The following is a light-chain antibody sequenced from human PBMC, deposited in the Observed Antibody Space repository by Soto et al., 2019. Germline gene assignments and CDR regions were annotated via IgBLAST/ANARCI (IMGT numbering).Light chain of an antibody. V-gene: IGKV3-11*01. Sequence: EIVLTQSPATLSLSPGERATISCRASQSVSNYLAWYQQRPGQAPRLLIYDASNRAPGIPARFSGSGSGTDFTLTISSREPEDYAVYYCQQRSNWPPATFGGGTKVEIK. CDR2: DAS. J-gene: IGKJ4*01. CDR3: QQRSNWPPAT. CDR1: QSVSNY.